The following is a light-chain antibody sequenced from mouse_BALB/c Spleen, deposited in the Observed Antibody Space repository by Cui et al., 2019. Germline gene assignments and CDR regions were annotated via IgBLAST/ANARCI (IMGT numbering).Light chain of an antibody. J-gene: IGKJ5*01. V-gene: IGKV4-79*01. CDR1: SSVSSSY. CDR3: HQWGSYPPT. CDR2: STS. Sequence: QIVLTQSPANMSASPGEKVTLTCSASSSVSSSYLYWYQQKPGSSPKRLIYSTSNLASGVPDRFSGSGSGTSYSLTISSMESEDAASYFCHQWGSYPPTFGAGTKLELK.